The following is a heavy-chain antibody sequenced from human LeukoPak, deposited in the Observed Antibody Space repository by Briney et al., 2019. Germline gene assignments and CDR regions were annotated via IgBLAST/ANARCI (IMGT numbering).Heavy chain of an antibody. V-gene: IGHV3-23*05. J-gene: IGHJ4*02. CDR2: IYNTGSIT. Sequence: PAGSLRLSCAASGFTFSSYAMTWVRQAPGKGLEWVSTIYNTGSITYYSDSVKGRFTISRDNSKNTLYLQMNSLTVGDTAVYYCASRTTGYWGQGTLVTVSS. CDR1: GFTFSSYA. CDR3: ASRTTGY. D-gene: IGHD1-1*01.